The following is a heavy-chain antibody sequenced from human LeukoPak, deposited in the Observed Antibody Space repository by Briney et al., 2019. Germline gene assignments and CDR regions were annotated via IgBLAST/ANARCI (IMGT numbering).Heavy chain of an antibody. CDR1: GGSIRSSYYY. Sequence: PSEPLSLTCTVSGGSIRSSYYYWGWIRQPPGKGLEWIGSIYDSGSTYYNPSLKSRVTISVDTSKNQFSLKLNSVTAADTAVYYCARAPRIAAAGSSRNWYFDLWGRGTLVTVSS. V-gene: IGHV4-39*01. CDR3: ARAPRIAAAGSSRNWYFDL. D-gene: IGHD6-13*01. J-gene: IGHJ2*01. CDR2: IYDSGST.